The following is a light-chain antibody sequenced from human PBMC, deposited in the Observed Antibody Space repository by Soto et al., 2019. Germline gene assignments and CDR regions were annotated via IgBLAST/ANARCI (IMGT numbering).Light chain of an antibody. CDR1: SSDIGGYTH. V-gene: IGLV2-14*03. J-gene: IGLJ1*01. CDR2: DVS. Sequence: QSALTQPASLSGSPGQSITISCTGTSSDIGGYTHVSWYQQLPGKVPKLIIYDVSNRPSWVSDRFSGSKSGNAASLPISGLEAEDEADYYCSSYTSTGTLYVFGTGTKLTVL. CDR3: SSYTSTGTLYV.